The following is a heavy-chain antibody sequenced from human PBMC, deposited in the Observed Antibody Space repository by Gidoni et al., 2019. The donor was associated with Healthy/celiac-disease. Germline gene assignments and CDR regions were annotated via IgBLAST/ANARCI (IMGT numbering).Heavy chain of an antibody. Sequence: EVQLVESGGGLVKPGGSLRLSCAASGFTFSNAWMSWVRQAPGKGLEWVGRIKSKTDGGTTDYAAPVKGRFTISRDDSKNTLYLQMNSLKTEDTAVYYCTTDNCGGDCYPRFDYWGQGTLVTVSS. V-gene: IGHV3-15*01. CDR2: IKSKTDGGTT. CDR3: TTDNCGGDCYPRFDY. CDR1: GFTFSNAW. J-gene: IGHJ4*02. D-gene: IGHD2-21*01.